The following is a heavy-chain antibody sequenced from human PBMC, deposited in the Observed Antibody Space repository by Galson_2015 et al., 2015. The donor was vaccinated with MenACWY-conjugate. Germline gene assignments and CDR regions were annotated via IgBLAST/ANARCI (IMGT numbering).Heavy chain of an antibody. Sequence: ETLSLTCTVSGYSISSSFFWGWIRQPPGKGLEWIGTIHHSGSTYYNPSLKSRVTISADTSKNQFSLSLSSMTAADTAVYYCARSRYFYGMDVWGQGTTVSVSS. CDR3: ARSRYFYGMDV. J-gene: IGHJ6*02. CDR2: IHHSGST. D-gene: IGHD3-9*01. CDR1: GYSISSSFF. V-gene: IGHV4-38-2*02.